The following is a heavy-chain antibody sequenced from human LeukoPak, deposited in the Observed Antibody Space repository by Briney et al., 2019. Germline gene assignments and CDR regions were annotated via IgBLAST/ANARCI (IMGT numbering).Heavy chain of an antibody. CDR3: ARIGYSSSCFDY. J-gene: IGHJ4*02. CDR1: GFSFTNYW. CDR2: IKQDGSVK. V-gene: IGHV3-7*03. D-gene: IGHD6-13*01. Sequence: GGSLRLSCAASGFSFTNYWMSWVRRAPGKGLEWVANIKQDGSVKYYVDSVKGRFTISRDNAKSSVYLQINSLRVEDTAVYYCARIGYSSSCFDYWGQGTLVTVSS.